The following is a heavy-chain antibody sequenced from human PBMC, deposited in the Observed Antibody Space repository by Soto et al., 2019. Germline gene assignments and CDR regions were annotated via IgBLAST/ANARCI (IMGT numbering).Heavy chain of an antibody. CDR3: ARDGGYANFVC. Sequence: QVQLQESGPGLVQPSQTLSLTCTVSGDSISSGAYYWSWIRQPPGKGLEWIGYIYHSGATYYNPSLESRVTLSITKSKLQSSLMLSSVTAADTAVYYCARDGGYANFVCWGQGTLVTVSS. CDR2: IYHSGAT. V-gene: IGHV4-30-4*01. J-gene: IGHJ4*02. D-gene: IGHD2-15*01. CDR1: GDSISSGAYY.